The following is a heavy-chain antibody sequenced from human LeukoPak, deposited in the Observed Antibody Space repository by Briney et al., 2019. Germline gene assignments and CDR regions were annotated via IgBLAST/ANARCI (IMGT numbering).Heavy chain of an antibody. Sequence: PGGSLRLSCAASGFTFSSYWMHWVRQAPGKGLVWVSRINTDGSSTSYADSVKGRFTISRDNAKNTLYLQMNSLRAEDTAVYYCARSGQTKSPHAFDIWGQGTMVTVSS. V-gene: IGHV3-74*01. J-gene: IGHJ3*02. CDR1: GFTFSSYW. CDR2: INTDGSST. D-gene: IGHD1/OR15-1a*01. CDR3: ARSGQTKSPHAFDI.